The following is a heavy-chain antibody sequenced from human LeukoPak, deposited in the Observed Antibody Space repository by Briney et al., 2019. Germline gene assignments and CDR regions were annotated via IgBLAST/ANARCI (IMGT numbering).Heavy chain of an antibody. Sequence: GVSLRLSCAASGFTFSSYGMHWVRQAPGKGLEWVAVKSYDGSNKYYADSVKGRFTISRDNSKNTLYLQMNSLRAEDTAVYYCAKGSTYSGYSTPGYWGQGTLVTVSS. CDR1: GFTFSSYG. CDR3: AKGSTYSGYSTPGY. J-gene: IGHJ4*02. CDR2: KSYDGSNK. D-gene: IGHD5-12*01. V-gene: IGHV3-30*18.